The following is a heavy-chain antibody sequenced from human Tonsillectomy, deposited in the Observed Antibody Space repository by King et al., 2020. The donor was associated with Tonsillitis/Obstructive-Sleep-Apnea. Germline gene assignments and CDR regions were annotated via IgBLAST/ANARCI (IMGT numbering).Heavy chain of an antibody. CDR2: INHSGGT. V-gene: IGHV4-34*01. CDR3: ARDKIVVLSVAIPSYFDY. J-gene: IGHJ4*02. D-gene: IGHD2-2*01. CDR1: GGSFSGSY. Sequence: VQLQQWGAGLLKPSETLSLTCAVYGGSFSGSYWSWIRQPPGKGLEWIGEINHSGGTNYNPSLKRRVTISLDTSKNQFSLKLTSVTAAETAVYYCARDKIVVLSVAIPSYFDYWGQGTLVTVSS.